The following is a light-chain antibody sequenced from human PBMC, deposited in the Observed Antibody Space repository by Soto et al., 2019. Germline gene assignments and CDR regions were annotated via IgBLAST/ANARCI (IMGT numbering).Light chain of an antibody. J-gene: IGLJ3*02. V-gene: IGLV1-44*01. Sequence: QSVLTQPPSASRTPGQRVTIPCSGSSSDIGSNSVNWYQQLPGAAPRLLIYANDHRPSGVPDRFSASKSGTSASLAISGVRSEDEPFYYCAAWSDSLTGWVFGGGTKLTVL. CDR2: AND. CDR3: AAWSDSLTGWV. CDR1: SSDIGSNS.